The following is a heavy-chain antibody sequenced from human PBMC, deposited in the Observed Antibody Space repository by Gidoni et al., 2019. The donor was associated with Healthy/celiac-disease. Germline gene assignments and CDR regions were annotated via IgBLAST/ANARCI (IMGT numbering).Heavy chain of an antibody. CDR3: ARGGFPYSSGSH. CDR2: IYTSGST. CDR1: GGSISSGSYY. J-gene: IGHJ4*02. D-gene: IGHD6-19*01. V-gene: IGHV4-61*02. Sequence: QVQLQESGPGLVKPSQPLSLTCTVSGGSISSGSYYWSWIRQPAGKGLEWIGRIYTSGSTNYNPSLKSRVTISVDTSKNQFSLKLSSVTAADTAVYYCARGGFPYSSGSHWGQGTLVTVSS.